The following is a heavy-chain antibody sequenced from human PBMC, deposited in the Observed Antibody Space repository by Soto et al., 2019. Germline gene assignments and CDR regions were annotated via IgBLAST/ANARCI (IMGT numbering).Heavy chain of an antibody. V-gene: IGHV4-31*03. Sequence: QVQLQESGPGLVKPSQTLSLTCTVSGGSISSGGYYWSWIRQHPGKGLEWIGYIYYSGSTYYNPSLKSRVTISVDTSNNPFSLKLSSVTAADTAVYYCARSAGAEGYSSGWYDYWGQGTLVTVSS. D-gene: IGHD6-19*01. CDR2: IYYSGST. CDR1: GGSISSGGYY. J-gene: IGHJ4*02. CDR3: ARSAGAEGYSSGWYDY.